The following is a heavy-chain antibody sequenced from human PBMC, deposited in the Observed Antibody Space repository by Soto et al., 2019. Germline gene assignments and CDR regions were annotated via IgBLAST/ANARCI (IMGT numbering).Heavy chain of an antibody. J-gene: IGHJ3*02. V-gene: IGHV1-69*13. CDR2: IIPIFGTA. CDR3: ARESRPYYDSSGYQDAFDI. CDR1: GGTFSRYA. D-gene: IGHD3-22*01. Sequence: SVEVSCKASGGTFSRYAISWLRQAPGQGLEWMGGIIPIFGTANYAQKFQGRVTITADESTSTAYMELSSLRSEDTAVYYCARESRPYYDSSGYQDAFDIWGQGTMVTVSS.